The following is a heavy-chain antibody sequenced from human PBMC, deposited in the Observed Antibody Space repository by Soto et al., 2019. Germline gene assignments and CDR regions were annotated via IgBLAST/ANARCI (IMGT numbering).Heavy chain of an antibody. CDR2: IYQTGIT. V-gene: IGHV4-4*02. D-gene: IGHD6-13*01. CDR1: GYSISSSNL. J-gene: IGHJ6*02. CDR3: ARYSASGLYHYFAMDV. Sequence: PSETLSLTCAVSGYSISSSNLWTCVRQPPGKGLGGIGDIYQTGITNSNPSLKSRVTMSIDKSKNQLSLKLTSVTAEDTAVYYCARYSASGLYHYFAMDVWGQGTTVTGSS.